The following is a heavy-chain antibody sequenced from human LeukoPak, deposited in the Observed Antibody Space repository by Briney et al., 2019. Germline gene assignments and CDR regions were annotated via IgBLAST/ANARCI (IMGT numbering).Heavy chain of an antibody. V-gene: IGHV1-18*01. D-gene: IGHD2-15*01. CDR1: GYSLTSYG. Sequence: ASVKVSCKASGYSLTSYGISWVRQAPGQGLEWMGWISAYNGNTNYAQKLQGRVTMTTDTSTSTAYMELRSLRSDNTAVYYCARDYCSGGSCYLFDYWGQGTLVTVSS. J-gene: IGHJ4*02. CDR3: ARDYCSGGSCYLFDY. CDR2: ISAYNGNT.